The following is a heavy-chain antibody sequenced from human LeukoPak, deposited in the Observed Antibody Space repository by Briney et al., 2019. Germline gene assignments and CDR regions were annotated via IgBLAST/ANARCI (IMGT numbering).Heavy chain of an antibody. CDR2: IRYSGNT. Sequence: SETLSLTCTVSGDSIISSRYYWGWIRQPPGKGLEWIACIRYSGNTFYNPSFKSRVTISVDTSNNPLSLRLSSVTAADAAVYYCARLRDGRWLLEYWGQGTLVTVPS. CDR3: ARLRDGRWLLEY. J-gene: IGHJ4*02. V-gene: IGHV4-39*01. CDR1: GDSIISSRYY. D-gene: IGHD5-12*01.